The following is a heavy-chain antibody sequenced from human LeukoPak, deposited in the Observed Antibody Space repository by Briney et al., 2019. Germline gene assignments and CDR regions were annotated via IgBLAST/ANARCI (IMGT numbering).Heavy chain of an antibody. Sequence: GGSLRLSCAASGFTFTSYTMNWVRQAPRKGLEWVSSITSSGSISYSDSVKGRFTVSRDNAKNSLYLQMNSLRAEDTAVYYCARDPYYYDSRDYTYYYYYYYMDVWDKGTTVTVSS. D-gene: IGHD3-22*01. J-gene: IGHJ6*03. CDR3: ARDPYYYDSRDYTYYYYYYYMDV. CDR2: ITSSGSI. V-gene: IGHV3-69-1*01. CDR1: GFTFTSYT.